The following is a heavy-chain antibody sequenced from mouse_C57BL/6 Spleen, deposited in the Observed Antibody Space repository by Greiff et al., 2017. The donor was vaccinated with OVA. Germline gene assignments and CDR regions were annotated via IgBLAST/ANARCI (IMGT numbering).Heavy chain of an antibody. CDR3: ALIWIYYYGGSWFAY. V-gene: IGHV1-59*01. CDR2: IDPSDSYT. J-gene: IGHJ3*01. Sequence: VQLQQPGAELVRPGTSVKLSCKASGYTFTSYWMHWVKQRPGQGLEWIGVIDPSDSYTNYNQKLKGKATLTVDTSSSTAYVQLSRLTSEDSAVYYCALIWIYYYGGSWFAYWGQGTLVTVSA. CDR1: GYTFTSYW. D-gene: IGHD1-1*01.